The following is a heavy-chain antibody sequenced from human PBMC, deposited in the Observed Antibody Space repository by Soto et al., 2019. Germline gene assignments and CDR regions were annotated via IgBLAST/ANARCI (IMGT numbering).Heavy chain of an antibody. CDR1: GFTFSSYS. CDR3: ARDLMDTVTSDAFDI. V-gene: IGHV3-21*01. CDR2: ISSSSSYI. Sequence: EVQLVESGGGLVKPGGSLRLSCAASGFTFSSYSMNWVRQAPGKGLEWVSSISSSSSYIYYADSVKGRFTISRDNAKNSPYLQMNSLRAEDTAVYYCARDLMDTVTSDAFDIWGQGTMVTVSS. D-gene: IGHD4-4*01. J-gene: IGHJ3*02.